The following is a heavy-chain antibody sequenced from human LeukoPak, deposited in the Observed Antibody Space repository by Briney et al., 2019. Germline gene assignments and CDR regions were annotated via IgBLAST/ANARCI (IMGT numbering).Heavy chain of an antibody. D-gene: IGHD6-19*01. CDR3: AKGVGSGWPPFDY. Sequence: GGSLRLSCAASGFTFSSYSMNWVRQAPGKGLEWVSAISGSGGSTYYADSVKGRLTISRDNSKNTLYLQMNSLRAEDTAVYYCAKGVGSGWPPFDYWGQGTLVTVSS. CDR2: ISGSGGST. V-gene: IGHV3-23*01. J-gene: IGHJ4*02. CDR1: GFTFSSYS.